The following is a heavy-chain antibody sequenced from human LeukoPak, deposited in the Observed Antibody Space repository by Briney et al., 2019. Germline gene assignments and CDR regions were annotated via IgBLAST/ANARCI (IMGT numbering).Heavy chain of an antibody. J-gene: IGHJ4*02. CDR3: AAPGYRYGYVLDH. V-gene: IGHV1-2*02. CDR2: IDPNRGDT. D-gene: IGHD5-18*01. CDR1: GYTFTGYY. Sequence: ASVKVSCKASGYTFTGYYMHWVRQAPGQGLEWMGWIDPNRGDTRYAQKFQGRVTMTRDTSISTAYMELSRLRSDDTAVYYCAAPGYRYGYVLDHWGPGTLVTVSS.